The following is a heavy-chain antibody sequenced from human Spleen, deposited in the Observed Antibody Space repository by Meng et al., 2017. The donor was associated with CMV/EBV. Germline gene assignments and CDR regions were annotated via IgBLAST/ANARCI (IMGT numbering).Heavy chain of an antibody. J-gene: IGHJ4*02. CDR2: ITASGGSS. Sequence: GGSLRLSCAASGFTFSSSAMSWVRQAPGKGLEWVSAITASGGSSYHADSVKGRFTISRDNSKNTLYLQLNSLRAEDSAVYFCAKAFSSSWYREYYDYWGQGTLVTVS. D-gene: IGHD6-13*01. CDR1: GFTFSSSA. CDR3: AKAFSSSWYREYYDY. V-gene: IGHV3-23*01.